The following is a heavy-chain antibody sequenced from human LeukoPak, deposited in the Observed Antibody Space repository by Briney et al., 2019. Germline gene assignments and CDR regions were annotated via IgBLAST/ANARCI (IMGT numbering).Heavy chain of an antibody. Sequence: GGSLRLSCAASGFTFDDYAMHWVRQAPGKGLEWVSVIYSDGSTYYADSVKGRFTISRDNSKNTLYLQLNSLRAEDTAVYYCARQHCSGGDCYFFDWGQGTLVTVSS. D-gene: IGHD2-15*01. V-gene: IGHV3-66*04. CDR1: GFTFDDYA. CDR2: IYSDGST. CDR3: ARQHCSGGDCYFFD. J-gene: IGHJ4*02.